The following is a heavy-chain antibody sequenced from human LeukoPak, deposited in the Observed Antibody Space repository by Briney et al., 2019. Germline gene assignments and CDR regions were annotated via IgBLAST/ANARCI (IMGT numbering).Heavy chain of an antibody. Sequence: SDTLSVTCTVSSGSINDFYWSWMRQPPGKRLEWIGYVAYSGATNYNLPLNSPVTISLDTSKTQFSLKLRSVNAADSAFYYCARTVSGYYFNAWGRGTLVSVSS. CDR1: SGSINDFY. D-gene: IGHD5-18*01. V-gene: IGHV4-59*07. CDR3: ARTVSGYYFNA. CDR2: VAYSGAT. J-gene: IGHJ2*01.